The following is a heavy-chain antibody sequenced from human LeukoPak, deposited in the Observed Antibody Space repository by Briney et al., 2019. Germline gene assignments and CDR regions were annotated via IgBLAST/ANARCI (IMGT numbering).Heavy chain of an antibody. V-gene: IGHV4-30-2*01. Sequence: PSETLSLTCAVSGFSISSASYSWSWIRQPPGEGLEWIGYFHHSGSTSYNPSLESRVTISGDRSANQFSLKLSSVTAADTAVYYCARALTYSSSSVSAFDIWGQGTMVTVSS. CDR3: ARALTYSSSSVSAFDI. D-gene: IGHD6-13*01. J-gene: IGHJ3*02. CDR1: GFSISSASYS. CDR2: FHHSGST.